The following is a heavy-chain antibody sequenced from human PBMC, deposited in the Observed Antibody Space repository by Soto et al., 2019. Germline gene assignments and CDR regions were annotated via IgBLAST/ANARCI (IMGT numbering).Heavy chain of an antibody. CDR1: VCSMTSGFY. Sequence: SETLSLTCTFSVCSMTSGFYWAWIGQPPGKGLEWIGSVYHSGATYYNSSLQDRVSISVDKSKNHFSLKLISVTAADTGTYYCARERRFMRTKGWFEPWGQGTQVNVSS. V-gene: IGHV4-38-2*02. CDR2: VYHSGAT. D-gene: IGHD3-16*01. J-gene: IGHJ5*02. CDR3: ARERRFMRTKGWFEP.